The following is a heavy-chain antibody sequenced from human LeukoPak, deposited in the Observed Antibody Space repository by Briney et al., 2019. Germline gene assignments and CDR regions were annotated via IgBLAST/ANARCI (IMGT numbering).Heavy chain of an antibody. V-gene: IGHV1-18*04. CDR1: GYTFASNSISG. D-gene: IGHD1-1*01. Sequence: ASVKVSCKAFGYTFASNSISGISWVRQAPGQGLEWMGWINPYNGNTKYAQKFQGRVTLTTDTSTSTAYMELRGLRSDDTAVCYCARKLVFDYWGQGTLVTVSS. CDR3: ARKLVFDY. CDR2: INPYNGNT. J-gene: IGHJ4*02.